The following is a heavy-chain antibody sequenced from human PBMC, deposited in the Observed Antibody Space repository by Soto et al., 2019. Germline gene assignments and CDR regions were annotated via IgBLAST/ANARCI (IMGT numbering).Heavy chain of an antibody. V-gene: IGHV3-9*01. CDR2: ISWNSGSI. CDR3: ARVRGSGSYPDYYYYGMDV. Sequence: EVQLVESGGGLVQPGRSLRLSCAASGFTFDDYAMHWVRQAPGKGLEWVSGISWNSGSIGYADSVKGRFTISRDNAKNSLYLQMNSLRAEDTAVYYCARVRGSGSYPDYYYYGMDVWGQGTTVTVSS. CDR1: GFTFDDYA. D-gene: IGHD3-10*01. J-gene: IGHJ6*02.